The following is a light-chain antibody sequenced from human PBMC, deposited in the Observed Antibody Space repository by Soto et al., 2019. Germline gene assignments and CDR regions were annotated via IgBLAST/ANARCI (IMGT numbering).Light chain of an antibody. Sequence: EIVLTQSPATLSLSPGERATLSCRASQSVSSYLAWYQQKPGQAPRLLSYDASNRATGITARFSGSGSGTDFTLTLSSLEPEDFAVYYCQQRSNWPPVTFGQGTKLEIK. CDR2: DAS. CDR3: QQRSNWPPVT. V-gene: IGKV3-11*01. CDR1: QSVSSY. J-gene: IGKJ2*01.